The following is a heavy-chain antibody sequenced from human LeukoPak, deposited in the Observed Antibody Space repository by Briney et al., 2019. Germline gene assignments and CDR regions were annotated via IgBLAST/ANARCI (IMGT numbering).Heavy chain of an antibody. Sequence: SQTLSLTCTVSGGSISSGSSYWSWIRQPAGKGLEWIGRIYTSGSTNYNPSLKSRVTISVDTSKNQFSLKLSSVTAADTAVYYCARDTRVTTFDYWGQGTLVTVSS. V-gene: IGHV4-61*02. CDR3: ARDTRVTTFDY. CDR2: IYTSGST. CDR1: GGSISSGSSY. J-gene: IGHJ4*02. D-gene: IGHD1-1*01.